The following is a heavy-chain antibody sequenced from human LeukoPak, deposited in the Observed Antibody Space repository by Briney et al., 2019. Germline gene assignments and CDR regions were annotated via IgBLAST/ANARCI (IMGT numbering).Heavy chain of an antibody. Sequence: ETLSLTCTVSGGSISSYYWSWVRQAPGKGLEWVSGISVSGGITYYADSVKGRFTISRDNSRNTLYLQMNSLRAEDTAVYFCAKSQDSSTWYPDYYYGMDVWGLGTTVTVSS. D-gene: IGHD6-13*01. J-gene: IGHJ6*02. CDR3: AKSQDSSTWYPDYYYGMDV. V-gene: IGHV3-23*01. CDR1: GGSISSYY. CDR2: ISVSGGIT.